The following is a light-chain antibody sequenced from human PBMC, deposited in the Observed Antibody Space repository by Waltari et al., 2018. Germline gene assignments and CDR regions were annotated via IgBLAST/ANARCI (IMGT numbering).Light chain of an antibody. CDR1: SSNIGSNY. Sequence: TISCSGSSSNIGSNYVFWYQQFPGTAPRLLSYRNDQRPSGVPDRFSGPKSGTSASLAINGLRSEDEADYYCAAWDGGLKVRLFGGGTKLTVL. J-gene: IGLJ3*02. CDR3: AAWDGGLKVRL. V-gene: IGLV1-47*01. CDR2: RND.